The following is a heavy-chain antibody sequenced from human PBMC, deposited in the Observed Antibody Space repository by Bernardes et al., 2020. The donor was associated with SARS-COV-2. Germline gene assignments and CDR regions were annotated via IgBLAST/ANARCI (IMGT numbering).Heavy chain of an antibody. CDR1: GFSLSDLL. Sequence: GGSLTLSCAATGFSLSDLLLHRVIETPVKRLVEVSRTSGDGSRTDYAESVKGRFTVSRDNAKNTLYLQMNSLRVEDTAVYYCTRAPGGSYYAFWGHGSLVTVSS. V-gene: IGHV3-74*01. J-gene: IGHJ4*01. D-gene: IGHD1-26*01. CDR3: TRAPGGSYYAF. CDR2: TSGDGSRT.